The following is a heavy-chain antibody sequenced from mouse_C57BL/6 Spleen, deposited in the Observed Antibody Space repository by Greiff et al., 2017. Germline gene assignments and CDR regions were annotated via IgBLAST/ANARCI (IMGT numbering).Heavy chain of an antibody. J-gene: IGHJ2*01. V-gene: IGHV1-69*01. CDR3: ARANYGSSPHVGG. Sequence: QVQLQQPGAELVMPGASVKLSCKASGYTFTSYWMHWVKQRPGQGLEWIGEIDPSDSYTNYNQKFKGKSTLTVDKSSSTAYMQLSSLTSEDSAVYYCARANYGSSPHVGGWGKGATLSVST. D-gene: IGHD1-1*01. CDR1: GYTFTSYW. CDR2: IDPSDSYT.